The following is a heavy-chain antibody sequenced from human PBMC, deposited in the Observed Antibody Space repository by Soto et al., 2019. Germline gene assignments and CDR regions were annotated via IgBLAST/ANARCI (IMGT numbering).Heavy chain of an antibody. D-gene: IGHD2-15*01. J-gene: IGHJ6*02. V-gene: IGHV3-30-3*01. CDR3: ARDQVVVVAATPTIYYYYGMDV. CDR2: ISYDGSNK. CDR1: GFTFSSYA. Sequence: GGSLRLSCAASGFTFSSYAMHWVRQAPGKGLEWVAVISYDGSNKYYADSVKGRFTISRDNSKNTLYLQMNSLRAEDTAVYYCARDQVVVVAATPTIYYYYGMDVWGQGTTVTVSS.